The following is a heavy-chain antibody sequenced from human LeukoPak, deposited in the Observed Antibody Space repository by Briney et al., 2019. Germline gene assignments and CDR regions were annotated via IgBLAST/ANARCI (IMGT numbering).Heavy chain of an antibody. Sequence: PGGSLRLSCAASGFIFSSYAMHWVRQAPGKELEWVAVISYDGNNKYYADSVKGRFTVSRDNSKNTLYLQMDSLRAEDTAVHYCAREEPNDTLTGYSPDYWGQGTLVTVSS. CDR2: ISYDGNNK. J-gene: IGHJ4*02. V-gene: IGHV3-30*04. D-gene: IGHD3-9*01. CDR3: AREEPNDTLTGYSPDY. CDR1: GFIFSSYA.